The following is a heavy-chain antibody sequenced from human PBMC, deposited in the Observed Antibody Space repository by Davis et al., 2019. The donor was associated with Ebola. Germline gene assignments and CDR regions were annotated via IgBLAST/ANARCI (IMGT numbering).Heavy chain of an antibody. J-gene: IGHJ6*03. CDR3: ARAVPAATGPGYYYYYMDV. D-gene: IGHD2-2*01. V-gene: IGHV3-74*01. Sequence: GESLKISCAASGFTFSSYWMHWVRQAPGKGLVWVSRINSDGSSTSYADSVKGRFTISRDNAKNTLYLQMNSLRAEDTAVYYCARAVPAATGPGYYYYYMDVWGKGTTVTVSS. CDR2: INSDGSST. CDR1: GFTFSSYW.